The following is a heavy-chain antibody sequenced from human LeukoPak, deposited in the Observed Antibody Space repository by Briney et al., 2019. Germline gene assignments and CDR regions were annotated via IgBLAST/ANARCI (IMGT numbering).Heavy chain of an antibody. D-gene: IGHD3-10*01. CDR3: ASSRPSGDFGY. J-gene: IGHJ4*02. CDR1: GGSISSYY. V-gene: IGHV4-59*01. Sequence: SETLSLTCTVSGGSISSYYWSWIRQPPGKGLEWIGYIYYSGSTNYNPSLKSRVTISVDTSKNQFSLKLSSVTAADTAVYYCASSRPSGDFGYWGQGTLVTVSS. CDR2: IYYSGST.